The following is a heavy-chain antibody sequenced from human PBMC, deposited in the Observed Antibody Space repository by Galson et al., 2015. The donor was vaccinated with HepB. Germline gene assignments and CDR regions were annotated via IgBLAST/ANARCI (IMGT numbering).Heavy chain of an antibody. CDR1: GYSFTSYW. CDR2: IDPSDSYT. D-gene: IGHD3-22*01. Sequence: QSGAEVKKPGESLRISCKGSGYSFTSYWISWVRQMPGKGLEWMGRIDPSDSYTNYSPSFQGHVTISADKSISTAYLQWSSLKASDTAMYYCARLSSGYYPADYYYYGMDVWGQGTTVTVSS. CDR3: ARLSSGYYPADYYYYGMDV. V-gene: IGHV5-10-1*01. J-gene: IGHJ6*02.